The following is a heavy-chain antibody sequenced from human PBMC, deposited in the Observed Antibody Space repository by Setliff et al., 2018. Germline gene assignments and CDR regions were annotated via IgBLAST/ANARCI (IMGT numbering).Heavy chain of an antibody. D-gene: IGHD2-8*01. Sequence: GSLRLSCAASEFSLSDFHMHWVRQAPGKGLEWVGRVRRKTNSYATAYSASLKGRFTISRDDSKNTAYLQMNSLQSEDTAVYYCAKDGIALMVYAILADCWGQGTLVTVSS. V-gene: IGHV3-73*01. CDR3: AKDGIALMVYAILADC. J-gene: IGHJ4*02. CDR2: VRRKTNSYAT. CDR1: EFSLSDFH.